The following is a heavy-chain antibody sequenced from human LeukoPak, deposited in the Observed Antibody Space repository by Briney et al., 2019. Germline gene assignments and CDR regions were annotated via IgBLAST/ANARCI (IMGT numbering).Heavy chain of an antibody. Sequence: PGGSLRLSCAASGFTFSSYWMSWVRQAPGKGLEWVANVKRDGSEKNYVDSVKGRFTISRDNTENSLHLQMNSLRAEDTAVYYCARDKYCSNSYCPASWFDPWGQGTLVTVSS. CDR3: ARDKYCSNSYCPASWFDP. CDR1: GFTFSSYW. V-gene: IGHV3-7*01. CDR2: VKRDGSEK. D-gene: IGHD2-15*01. J-gene: IGHJ5*02.